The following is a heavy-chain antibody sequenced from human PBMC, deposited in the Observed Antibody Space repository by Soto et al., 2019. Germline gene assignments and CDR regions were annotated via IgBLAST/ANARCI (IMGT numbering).Heavy chain of an antibody. CDR2: IYHSGST. Sequence: LSLTCAVSGYSISSGYYWGWIRQPPGEGLEWIGSIYHSGSTYYNPSLKSRVTISVDTSKNQFSLKLSSVTAADTAVYYCARVQAARQHFDYWGQGTLVTVSS. D-gene: IGHD6-6*01. CDR1: GYSISSGYY. CDR3: ARVQAARQHFDY. V-gene: IGHV4-38-2*01. J-gene: IGHJ4*02.